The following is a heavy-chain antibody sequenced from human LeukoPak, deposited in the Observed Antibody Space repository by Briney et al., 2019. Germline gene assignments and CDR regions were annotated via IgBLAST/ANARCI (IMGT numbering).Heavy chain of an antibody. Sequence: PGGSLRLSCAASGFTVSSNYISWVRQAPGKGLEWVSVIYSGGSTYYADSVKGRFTISRDNSKNTLYLQMNSLRAEDTAVYYCARGREGYGDYGWFDPWGQGTLVTVSS. V-gene: IGHV3-66*01. D-gene: IGHD4-17*01. CDR2: IYSGGST. CDR1: GFTVSSNY. CDR3: ARGREGYGDYGWFDP. J-gene: IGHJ5*02.